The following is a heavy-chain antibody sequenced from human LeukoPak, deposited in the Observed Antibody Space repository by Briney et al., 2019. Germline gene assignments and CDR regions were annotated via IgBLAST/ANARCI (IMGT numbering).Heavy chain of an antibody. CDR3: AGGAGRYYDSRGYYIDF. D-gene: IGHD3-22*01. V-gene: IGHV3-30*02. CDR1: GFTFSSYG. Sequence: PGGSLRLSCAASGFTFSSYGMHWVRQAPGKGLEWVAFIRDDGSNNYYADSVKGRFTISRDNSKNTLYLQMNRLRAEDTAVYYCAGGAGRYYDSRGYYIDFWGQGTLVTVSS. CDR2: IRDDGSNN. J-gene: IGHJ4*02.